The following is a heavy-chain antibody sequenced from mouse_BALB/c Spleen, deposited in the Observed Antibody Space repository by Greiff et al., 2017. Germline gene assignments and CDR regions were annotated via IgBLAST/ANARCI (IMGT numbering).Heavy chain of an antibody. J-gene: IGHJ1*01. CDR2: INPSSGYT. D-gene: IGHD2-4*01. V-gene: IGHV1-4*01. CDR1: GYTFTSYT. CDR3: ARNAYYDYDWYFDV. Sequence: QVQLQQSGAELARPGASVKMSCKASGYTFTSYTMHWVKQRPGQGLEWIGYINPSSGYTNYNQKFKDKATLTADKSSSTAYMQLSSLTSEDSAVYYCARNAYYDYDWYFDVWGAGTTVTVSS.